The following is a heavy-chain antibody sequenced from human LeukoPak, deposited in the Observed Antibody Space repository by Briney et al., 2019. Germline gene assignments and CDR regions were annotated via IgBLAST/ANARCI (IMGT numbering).Heavy chain of an antibody. Sequence: GGSLRLSCAASGFTFSSYSMNWVRQAPGKGLEWVSSISSSSSSYIYYADSVKGRFTISRDNAKNSLYLQMNSLRAEDTAVYYCVDVGATDAFDIWGQGTMVTVSS. D-gene: IGHD1-26*01. CDR3: VDVGATDAFDI. CDR1: GFTFSSYS. J-gene: IGHJ3*02. CDR2: ISSSSSSYI. V-gene: IGHV3-21*01.